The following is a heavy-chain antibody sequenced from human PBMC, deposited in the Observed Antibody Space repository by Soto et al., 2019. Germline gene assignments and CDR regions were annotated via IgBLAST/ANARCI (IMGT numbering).Heavy chain of an antibody. V-gene: IGHV1-69*13. D-gene: IGHD2-2*01. CDR2: IIPIFGTA. CDR1: GGTFSSYA. Sequence: RASVKVSCKASGGTFSSYAISWVRQAPGQGLEWMGGIIPIFGTANYAQKFQGRVTITADESTSTAYMELSSLRSEDTAVYYCARVDGPVPAANRRDYWGRGTLVTVSS. J-gene: IGHJ4*02. CDR3: ARVDGPVPAANRRDY.